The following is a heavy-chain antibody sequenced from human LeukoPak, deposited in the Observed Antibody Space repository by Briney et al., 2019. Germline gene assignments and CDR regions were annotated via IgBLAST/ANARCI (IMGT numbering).Heavy chain of an antibody. V-gene: IGHV4-34*01. J-gene: IGHJ4*02. Sequence: PSETLSLACAVYGGSFSGYYWSWIRQLPGKGLEWIGEINHSGSTNYNPSLKSRVTISVDTSKNQFSLKLSSVTAADTAVYYCARVFCSGGSCWQYWGQGTLVTVSS. D-gene: IGHD2-15*01. CDR1: GGSFSGYY. CDR3: ARVFCSGGSCWQY. CDR2: INHSGST.